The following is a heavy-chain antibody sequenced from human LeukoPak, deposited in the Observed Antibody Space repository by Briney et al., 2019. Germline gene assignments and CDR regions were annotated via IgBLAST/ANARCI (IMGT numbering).Heavy chain of an antibody. Sequence: SETLSLTCSVSGGSISSHSWSWFRQPPGKELEWIAYIYHSGSADYNPSLKSRVTISVDTSKNEVSLKLRSVTAADTAVYFCARRWTTSDYYTVLDPWGQGTPVTVSS. D-gene: IGHD3-3*01. CDR2: IYHSGSA. V-gene: IGHV4-59*11. CDR1: GGSISSHS. CDR3: ARRWTTSDYYTVLDP. J-gene: IGHJ5*02.